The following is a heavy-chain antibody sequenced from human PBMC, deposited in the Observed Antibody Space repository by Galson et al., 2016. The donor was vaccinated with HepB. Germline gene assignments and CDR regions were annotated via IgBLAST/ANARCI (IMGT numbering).Heavy chain of an antibody. D-gene: IGHD1/OR15-1a*01. V-gene: IGHV4-30-2*01. CDR2: IYDSGRT. CDR1: GSISSGDYS. Sequence: GSISSGDYSWSWIRQPPGKGLEWIGYIYDSGRTNYNPALKSRLTISEDRSKNQVSLKVTSVTAADTAIYYCARTRQQPNYWYFDPWGRGTLVTVSS. J-gene: IGHJ2*01. CDR3: ARTRQQPNYWYFDP.